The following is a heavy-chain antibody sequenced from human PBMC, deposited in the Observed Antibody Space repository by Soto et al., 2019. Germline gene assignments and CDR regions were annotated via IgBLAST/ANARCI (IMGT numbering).Heavy chain of an antibody. J-gene: IGHJ4*02. Sequence: QVQLVQSGAEVKKPGASVKISCTASGYTFIHYYIHWVRQAPGQGLEWMAIINPNGGSTNYAQKSQGRVTVTSHTSTTTVSMELNSLESDDTAVYFGARSLLQGDFWGQGTLVTVSS. D-gene: IGHD2-21*01. CDR1: GYTFIHYY. V-gene: IGHV1-46*01. CDR2: INPNGGST. CDR3: ARSLLQGDF.